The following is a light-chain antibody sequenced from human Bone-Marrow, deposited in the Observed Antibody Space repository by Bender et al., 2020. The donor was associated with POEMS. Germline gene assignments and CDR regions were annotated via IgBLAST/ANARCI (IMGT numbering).Light chain of an antibody. CDR1: SSNIGSNT. CDR2: SDD. CDR3: VAWDASLNGWV. V-gene: IGLV1-44*01. J-gene: IGLJ3*02. Sequence: QSVLTQPPSASGTPGQRVTISCSGSSSNIGSNTVNWYQQLPGMAPTLLIYSDDERPSGVPDRFSGSKSGTSASLAITGLQSDDEAIYFCVAWDASLNGWVFGGGTKLTVL.